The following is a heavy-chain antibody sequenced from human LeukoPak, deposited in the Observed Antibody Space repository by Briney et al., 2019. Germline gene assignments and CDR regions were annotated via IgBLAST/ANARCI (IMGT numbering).Heavy chain of an antibody. D-gene: IGHD1-26*01. CDR2: IYYSGST. CDR3: ARGHGSFDS. J-gene: IGHJ4*02. V-gene: IGHV4-59*08. Sequence: SETLSLTCTVSGGSISSYYWSWIRQPPGKGLEWIGYIYYSGSTNYNPSLKSRVTISADTSKNQFSLRLTSVTAADTAVYYCARGHGSFDSWGQGTLVTVSA. CDR1: GGSISSYY.